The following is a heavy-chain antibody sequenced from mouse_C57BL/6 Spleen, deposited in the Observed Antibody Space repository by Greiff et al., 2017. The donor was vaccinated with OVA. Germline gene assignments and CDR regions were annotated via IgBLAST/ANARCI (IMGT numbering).Heavy chain of an antibody. Sequence: EVKLMESGGGLVKPGGSLKLSCAASGFTFSSYAMSWVRQTPEKRLEWVATISDGGSYTYYPDNVKGRFTISRDNAKNNLYLQMSHLKSEDTAMYYCASHSSGYYFDYWGQGTTLTVSS. CDR2: ISDGGSYT. D-gene: IGHD3-2*02. CDR3: ASHSSGYYFDY. J-gene: IGHJ2*01. CDR1: GFTFSSYA. V-gene: IGHV5-4*03.